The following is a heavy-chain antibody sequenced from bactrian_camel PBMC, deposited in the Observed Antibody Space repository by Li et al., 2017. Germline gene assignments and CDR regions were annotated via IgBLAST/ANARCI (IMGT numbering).Heavy chain of an antibody. V-gene: IGHV3S64*01. D-gene: IGHD2*01. Sequence: SGGGAVQPGGSLTLSCSYTQNKYCMGWFRQTPGQEREGVASIDADGETSYADSVKGRFTVSRDNGKNSVYLQMDSLKLEDTAMYYCAANFGPYCSGSYLARRANFEGQGTQVTVSS. CDR2: IDADGET. CDR1: TQNKYC. J-gene: IGHJ4*01.